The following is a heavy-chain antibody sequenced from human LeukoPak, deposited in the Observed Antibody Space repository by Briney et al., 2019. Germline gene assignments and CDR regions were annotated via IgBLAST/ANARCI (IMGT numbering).Heavy chain of an antibody. CDR1: GYTFTGYY. J-gene: IGHJ3*02. V-gene: IGHV1-46*01. CDR3: ARDYVRYFDGGAFDI. Sequence: ASVKVSCKASGYTFTGYYMHWVRQAPGQGLEWMGIINPSGGSTSYAQKFQGRVTMTRDMSTSTVYMELSSLRSEDTAVYYCARDYVRYFDGGAFDIWGQGTMVTVSS. D-gene: IGHD3-9*01. CDR2: INPSGGST.